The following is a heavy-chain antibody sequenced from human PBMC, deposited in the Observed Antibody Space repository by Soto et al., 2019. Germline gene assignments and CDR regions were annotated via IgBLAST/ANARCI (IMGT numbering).Heavy chain of an antibody. J-gene: IGHJ5*02. CDR1: CAPITWGDYS. Sequence: SETLSLTCAISCAPITWGDYSWNWIRQPPGKGLEWIGYIFHGGSTYYNPSLRSRVTISVDRSRAQFSLKMSSVTAADTAVYYCARGRVVVPAAVMFNCLDPWGQGALVTSPQ. CDR3: ARGRVVVPAAVMFNCLDP. CDR2: IFHGGST. D-gene: IGHD2-2*01. V-gene: IGHV4-30-2*01.